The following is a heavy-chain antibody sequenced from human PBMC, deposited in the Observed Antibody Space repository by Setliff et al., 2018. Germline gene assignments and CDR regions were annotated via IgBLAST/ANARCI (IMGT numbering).Heavy chain of an antibody. CDR2: IYPGDSDI. J-gene: IGHJ6*03. V-gene: IGHV5-51*01. CDR1: GYTFTQKW. CDR3: ARHIAGYADGHYTATYSYYYMDV. D-gene: IGHD4-17*01. Sequence: GESLKISCKGSGYTFTQKWIGWVRQMPGKGLEWMGVIYPGDSDIRYSPSFQGQVTISADKSINTAYLQWSSLKASDTATYYCARHIAGYADGHYTATYSYYYMDVWGQGTTGT.